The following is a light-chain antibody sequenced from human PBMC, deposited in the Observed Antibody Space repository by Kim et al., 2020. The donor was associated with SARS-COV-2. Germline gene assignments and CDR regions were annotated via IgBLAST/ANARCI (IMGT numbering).Light chain of an antibody. J-gene: IGKJ4*01. CDR2: AAS. CDR3: LQYDNYPLT. Sequence: DIQMTQSPSSLSASVGDRVTITCRASQGIKIYLAWFQQKPGKAPKALRYAASSLQSGVPSKFSGSGSGTDFTLTISSLQPEDSATYYCLQYDNYPLTFGGGTKVELK. CDR1: QGIKIY. V-gene: IGKV1-16*02.